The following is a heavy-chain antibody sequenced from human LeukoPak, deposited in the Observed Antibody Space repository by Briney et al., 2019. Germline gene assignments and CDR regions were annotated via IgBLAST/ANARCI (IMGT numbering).Heavy chain of an antibody. Sequence: SVKVSCKASGGTFSSYAISWVRQAPGQGLEWMGGIIPIFGTANYAQKFQGRVTITADESTSTAYMELSSLRSEGTAVYYCARVGPGGSCPGDWGQGTLVTVSS. CDR3: ARVGPGGSCPGD. V-gene: IGHV1-69*13. CDR1: GGTFSSYA. CDR2: IIPIFGTA. J-gene: IGHJ4*02. D-gene: IGHD2-15*01.